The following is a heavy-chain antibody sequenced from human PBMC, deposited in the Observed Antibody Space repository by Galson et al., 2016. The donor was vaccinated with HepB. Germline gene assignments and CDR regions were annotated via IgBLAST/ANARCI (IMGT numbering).Heavy chain of an antibody. CDR3: AKDFRGYLGGLTAAMYTWFDP. Sequence: SLRLSCAASGFTFSTFAMTWVRQAPGKGLEWVSGISNTGDRTYYTDSVKGRFTISRDNSKHTLYLQMNGLRAEDTAMYYCAKDFRGYLGGLTAAMYTWFDPWGQGTLVTVSS. V-gene: IGHV3-23*01. D-gene: IGHD6-13*01. CDR2: ISNTGDRT. CDR1: GFTFSTFA. J-gene: IGHJ5*02.